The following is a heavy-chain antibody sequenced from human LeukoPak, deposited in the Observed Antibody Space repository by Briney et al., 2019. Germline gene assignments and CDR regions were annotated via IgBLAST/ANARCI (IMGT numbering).Heavy chain of an antibody. CDR1: GYTFTGYY. D-gene: IGHD6-19*01. Sequence: GAPVKVSCKASGYTFTGYYMHWVRQAPGQGLEWMGWINPNSGGTNYAQKFQGRVTMTRDTSISTAYMELSRLRSDDTAVYYCARSGSSGWYQPSRYWGQGTLVTVSS. V-gene: IGHV1-2*02. CDR2: INPNSGGT. CDR3: ARSGSSGWYQPSRY. J-gene: IGHJ4*02.